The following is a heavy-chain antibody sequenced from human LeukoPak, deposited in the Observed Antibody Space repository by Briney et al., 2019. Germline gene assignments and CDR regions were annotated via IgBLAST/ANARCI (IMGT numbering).Heavy chain of an antibody. Sequence: GGSLRLSCAASGFIFSAYEMNWVRQAPGKGQEWLSYISGSGDTIYYAESVKGRFTISRDNAQNSLYLQMNSLRAEDTAVYYCVSAYGGLLDHWGQGTLVTVSS. D-gene: IGHD3-16*01. J-gene: IGHJ4*02. CDR1: GFIFSAYE. V-gene: IGHV3-48*03. CDR3: VSAYGGLLDH. CDR2: ISGSGDTI.